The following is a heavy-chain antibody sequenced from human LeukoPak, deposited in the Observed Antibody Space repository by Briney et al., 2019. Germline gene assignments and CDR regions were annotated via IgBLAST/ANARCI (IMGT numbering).Heavy chain of an antibody. J-gene: IGHJ4*02. CDR3: ASPVPSYDILTGPLDY. CDR1: GGTFISYA. Sequence: SVKVSCKASGGTFISYAISWVRQAPGQGLEWMGGIIPIFGTANYAQKFQGRVTITADESTSTAYMELSSLRSEDTAVYYCASPVPSYDILTGPLDYWGQGTLVTVSA. V-gene: IGHV1-69*13. D-gene: IGHD3-9*01. CDR2: IIPIFGTA.